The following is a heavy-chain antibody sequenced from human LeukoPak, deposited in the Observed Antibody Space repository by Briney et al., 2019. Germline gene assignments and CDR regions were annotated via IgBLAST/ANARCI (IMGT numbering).Heavy chain of an antibody. J-gene: IGHJ3*02. CDR3: AAPLTGYCGGDCYSGAFDI. V-gene: IGHV1-69*05. D-gene: IGHD2-21*01. Sequence: GASVKVSCKASGYTFTSYGISWVRQAPGQGLEWMGWIIPIFGTANYAQKFQGRVTITTDESTSTAYMELSSLRSEDTAVYYCAAPLTGYCGGDCYSGAFDIWGQGTMVTVSS. CDR2: IIPIFGTA. CDR1: GYTFTSYG.